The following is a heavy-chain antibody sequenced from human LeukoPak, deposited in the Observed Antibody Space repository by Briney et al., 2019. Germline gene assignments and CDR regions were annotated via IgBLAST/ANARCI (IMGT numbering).Heavy chain of an antibody. CDR1: GGSISSGGYY. CDR2: TYYSGST. Sequence: SETLSLTCTVSGGSISSGGYYWSWIRQPPGKGLEWIGYTYYSGSTYYNPSLESRLTISADTSKNQFSLKLRSVTAADTAVYYCARETHDPTLVRGVVDYWGRGTLVTVSS. D-gene: IGHD3-10*01. J-gene: IGHJ4*02. CDR3: ARETHDPTLVRGVVDY. V-gene: IGHV4-30-4*08.